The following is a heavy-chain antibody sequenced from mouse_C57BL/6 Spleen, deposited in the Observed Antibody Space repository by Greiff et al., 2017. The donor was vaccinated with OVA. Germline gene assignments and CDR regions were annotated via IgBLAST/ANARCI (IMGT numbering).Heavy chain of an antibody. D-gene: IGHD1-1*01. CDR1: GYTFTSYW. CDR2: IDPSDSYT. Sequence: QVQLQQPGAELVKPGASVKLSCKASGYTFTSYWMQWVKQRPGQGLEWIGEIDPSDSYTNYNQKFKGKATLTVDTSSSTAYMQLSSLTTEDSAVYYCARRIRCITTVVEGDYWGQGTTLTVSS. J-gene: IGHJ2*01. CDR3: ARRIRCITTVVEGDY. V-gene: IGHV1-50*01.